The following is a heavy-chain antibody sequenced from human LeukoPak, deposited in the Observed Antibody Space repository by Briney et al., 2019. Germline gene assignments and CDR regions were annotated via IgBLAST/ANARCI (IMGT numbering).Heavy chain of an antibody. D-gene: IGHD3-10*01. Sequence: GGSLRLSCAASGFTFNTYWIHWVRQVPGKGLVWVSRVSPDGTTTNYADSVKGRFAISRDNAKDTVYLQMNSLRAEDTAVYYCARDFRGSGSYYIPVYWGQGTLVTVSS. CDR3: ARDFRGSGSYYIPVY. CDR1: GFTFNTYW. V-gene: IGHV3-74*01. CDR2: VSPDGTTT. J-gene: IGHJ4*02.